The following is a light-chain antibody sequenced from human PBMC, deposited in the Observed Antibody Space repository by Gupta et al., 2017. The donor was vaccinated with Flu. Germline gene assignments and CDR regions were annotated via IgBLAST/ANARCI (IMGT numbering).Light chain of an antibody. Sequence: DIVMTQSPDSLAVSLGERATINCKSSQSVLYSSNNKNYLAWYQQKPGQPPKLLIYWASTRESGVPDRFSGSGSGTDFTLTISSRQAEDVAVYYCQQYYSTLRTTFGQGTKLEIK. CDR2: WAS. V-gene: IGKV4-1*01. CDR3: QQYYSTLRTT. CDR1: QSVLYSSNNKNY. J-gene: IGKJ2*01.